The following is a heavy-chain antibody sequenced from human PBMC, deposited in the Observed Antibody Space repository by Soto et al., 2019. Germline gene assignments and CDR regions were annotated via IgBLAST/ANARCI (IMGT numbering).Heavy chain of an antibody. J-gene: IGHJ3*02. D-gene: IGHD3-22*01. CDR1: RLTLNIYG. Sequence: GGSTRIASAASRLTLNIYGIDWVRKAPGKGLVWVSRISNDGSSTNYADSVKGRFTISRDNAKNTVYLQMNSLRAEDTAVYYCARDTYYYDSSDHFSADAFDIWGQGTMVTVSS. V-gene: IGHV3-74*01. CDR2: ISNDGSST. CDR3: ARDTYYYDSSDHFSADAFDI.